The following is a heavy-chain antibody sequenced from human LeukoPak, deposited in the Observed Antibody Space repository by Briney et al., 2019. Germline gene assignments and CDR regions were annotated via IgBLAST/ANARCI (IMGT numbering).Heavy chain of an antibody. J-gene: IGHJ4*02. CDR1: GGSLSSSSYY. V-gene: IGHV4-39*01. CDR2: IKYSGST. Sequence: SETLSLTCTVSGGSLSSSSYYWGWIRQPPGKGLEWIGSIKYSGSTHHNPSLKSRVTISVDTTKNQFSLKLSSVTAADTAVYYCARQRPEQWLIPYYFDYWGQGTLVSVSS. CDR3: ARQRPEQWLIPYYFDY. D-gene: IGHD6-19*01.